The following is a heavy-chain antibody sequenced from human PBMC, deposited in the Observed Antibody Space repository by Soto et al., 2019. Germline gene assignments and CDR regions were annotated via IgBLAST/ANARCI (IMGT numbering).Heavy chain of an antibody. CDR3: AKDLAASVATYYFYGMHV. J-gene: IGHJ6*02. CDR2: VSDDGSNK. D-gene: IGHD5-12*01. Sequence: QVPLVESGGGVVQPGRSLRLSCAASGFIFSSYDMHWVRQAPGKGLEWVAVVSDDGSNKYYADSVKGRFSISRDNSKNTLSLQMNSLRAEDTAIYYCAKDLAASVATYYFYGMHVWGQGTTVTVSS. V-gene: IGHV3-30*18. CDR1: GFIFSSYD.